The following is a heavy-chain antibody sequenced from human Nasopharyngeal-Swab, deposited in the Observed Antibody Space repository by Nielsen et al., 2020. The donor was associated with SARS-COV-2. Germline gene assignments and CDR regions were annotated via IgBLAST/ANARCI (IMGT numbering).Heavy chain of an antibody. J-gene: IGHJ4*02. Sequence: GSLRPSCAVYGGSFTTYSWSWIRQPPGKGLEWIGEINHIGSTNYDTYNPSLNSRVTISLATSKNQFSLTLTSVTAADTAIYFCARGRYYGDYDYWGQGALVTVSS. V-gene: IGHV4-34*01. CDR2: INHIGST. D-gene: IGHD4-17*01. CDR1: GGSFTTYS. CDR3: ARGRYYGDYDY.